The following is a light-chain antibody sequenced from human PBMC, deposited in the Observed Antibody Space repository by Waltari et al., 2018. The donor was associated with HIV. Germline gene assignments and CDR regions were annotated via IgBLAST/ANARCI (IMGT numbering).Light chain of an antibody. V-gene: IGLV3-1*01. Sequence: SYELNQPPSVSVSPGQTASITCSGDQLGDKYDCWYQQKPGQSPLLVIYQDRKRPSGIPERFSGSNSGNTATLTISGTQAMDEADYYCQAWDSSTVVFGGGTKLTVL. CDR2: QDR. CDR1: QLGDKY. CDR3: QAWDSSTVV. J-gene: IGLJ2*01.